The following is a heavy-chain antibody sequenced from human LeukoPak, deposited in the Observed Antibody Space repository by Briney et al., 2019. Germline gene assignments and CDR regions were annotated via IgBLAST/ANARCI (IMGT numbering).Heavy chain of an antibody. CDR3: AKGGRKGRMISYYYYYMDV. V-gene: IGHV3-30*02. CDR2: IRYDGSNK. Sequence: PGGSLRLSCAASGFTFSSYGMHWVRQAPGKGLEWVAFIRYDGSNKYYADSVKGRFTISRDNSKNTLYLQMNSLRAEDTAVYYCAKGGRKGRMISYYYYYMDVWGKGTTVTVSS. J-gene: IGHJ6*03. CDR1: GFTFSSYG. D-gene: IGHD1-14*01.